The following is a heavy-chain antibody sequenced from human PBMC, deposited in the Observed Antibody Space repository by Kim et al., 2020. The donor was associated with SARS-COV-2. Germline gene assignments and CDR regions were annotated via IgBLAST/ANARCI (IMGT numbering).Heavy chain of an antibody. D-gene: IGHD3-3*01. Sequence: GGSLRLSCAASGFTFSDYYMSWIRQAPGKGLEWVSYISSSGSTIYYADSVKGRFTISRDNAKNSLYLQMNSLRAEDTAVYYCARDQYDFWSGYYYYYGMDVWGQGTTVTVSS. CDR1: GFTFSDYY. V-gene: IGHV3-11*01. CDR2: ISSSGSTI. J-gene: IGHJ6*02. CDR3: ARDQYDFWSGYYYYYGMDV.